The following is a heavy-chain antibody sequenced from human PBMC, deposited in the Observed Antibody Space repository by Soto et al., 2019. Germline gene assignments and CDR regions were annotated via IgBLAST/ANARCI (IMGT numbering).Heavy chain of an antibody. CDR1: GFTFSSYG. D-gene: IGHD3-3*01. Sequence: GGSLRLSCAASGFTFSSYGMHWVRQAPGKGLEWVAVISYDGSNKYYADSVKGRFTISRDNSKNTLYLQMNSLRAEDTAVYYCAKDLNDFWSGYFVYYYYGMDVWGQGTTVTVSS. V-gene: IGHV3-30*18. J-gene: IGHJ6*02. CDR3: AKDLNDFWSGYFVYYYYGMDV. CDR2: ISYDGSNK.